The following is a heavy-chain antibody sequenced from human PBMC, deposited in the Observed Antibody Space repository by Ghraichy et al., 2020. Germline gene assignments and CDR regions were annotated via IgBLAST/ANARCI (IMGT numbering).Heavy chain of an antibody. J-gene: IGHJ4*02. V-gene: IGHV1-69*13. CDR1: GGTFSSYA. CDR3: AVEGARQSVNYDFWSGYYHPRSYFDY. Sequence: SVKVSCKASGGTFSSYAISWVRQAPGQGLEWMGGIIPIFGTANYAQKFQGRVTITADESTSTAYMELSSLRSEDTAVYYCAVEGARQSVNYDFWSGYYHPRSYFDYWAQGTLVTVSS. D-gene: IGHD3-3*01. CDR2: IIPIFGTA.